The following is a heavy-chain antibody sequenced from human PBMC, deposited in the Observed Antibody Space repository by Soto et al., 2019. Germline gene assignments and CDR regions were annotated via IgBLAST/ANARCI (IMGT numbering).Heavy chain of an antibody. CDR1: GGSLSSYY. CDR2: ISYSGTT. D-gene: IGHD5-18*01. CDR3: AREGYNFGPFDY. Sequence: QVRLQESGPGLVKPSETLSLTCTVSGGSLSSYYWSWIRRPPGMGLEWIASISYSGTTNYNSSLKSRVTISIDTSKNQFSLKLNSVTAADTAVYYCAREGYNFGPFDYWGQGALVTVSS. V-gene: IGHV4-59*01. J-gene: IGHJ4*02.